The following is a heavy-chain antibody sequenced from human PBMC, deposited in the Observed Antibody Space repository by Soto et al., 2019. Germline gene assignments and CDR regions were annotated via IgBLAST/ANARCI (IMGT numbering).Heavy chain of an antibody. V-gene: IGHV1-2*02. D-gene: IGHD6-19*01. Sequence: ASVKVSCKASGYMFTGFYLHWVRQAPGQGLEWMGWINPNNGVTTYAKNFQGRVTMTRDSSISTAYMELSSLRSDDTAVYFCAAAAIPVAGRHPDFWGQGTGVTVSS. CDR1: GYMFTGFY. J-gene: IGHJ4*02. CDR2: INPNNGVT. CDR3: AAAAIPVAGRHPDF.